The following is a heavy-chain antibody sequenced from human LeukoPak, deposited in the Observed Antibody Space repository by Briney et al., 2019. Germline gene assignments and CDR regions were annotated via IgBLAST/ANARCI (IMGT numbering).Heavy chain of an antibody. CDR1: GGSFSGYY. CDR3: ARIYPDYSDSSGWGMDV. J-gene: IGHJ6*02. CDR2: INHSGST. D-gene: IGHD3-22*01. V-gene: IGHV4-34*01. Sequence: PSETLSLTCAVYGGSFSGYYWSWIRQPPGKGLEWIGEINHSGSTNYNPSLKSRVTISVDTSKNQFSLKLSSVTAADTAVYYCARIYPDYSDSSGWGMDVWGQGTTVTVSS.